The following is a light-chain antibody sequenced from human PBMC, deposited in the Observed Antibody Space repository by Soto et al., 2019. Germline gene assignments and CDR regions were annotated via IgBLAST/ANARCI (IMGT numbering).Light chain of an antibody. CDR1: HSVSSN. V-gene: IGKV3-15*01. Sequence: DMVGTESPATMSVSPGESANHSCRASHSVSSNLAWYQQKPGQALRLLSYGASTRATGIPGRFSGIGFGTDFILTITCVQFEDFAVQYCPQYDNWTPQYTFGQGTKLEIK. J-gene: IGKJ2*01. CDR2: GAS. CDR3: PQYDNWTPQYT.